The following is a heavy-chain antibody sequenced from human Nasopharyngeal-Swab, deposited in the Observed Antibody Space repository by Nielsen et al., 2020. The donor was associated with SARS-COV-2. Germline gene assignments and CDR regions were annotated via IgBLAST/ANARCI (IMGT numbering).Heavy chain of an antibody. V-gene: IGHV3-74*01. CDR1: GLTFTSYW. Sequence: GGSLRLSCAASGLTFTSYWMHWVRRTPGKGLVWVSRIKSDGTITTYADSVKDRFTISRDNAESTLYLQMNSLRAEDTAVYYCARQYTGSYWDSWGRGTLVTVSS. J-gene: IGHJ2*01. CDR2: IKSDGTIT. D-gene: IGHD1-26*01. CDR3: ARQYTGSYWDS.